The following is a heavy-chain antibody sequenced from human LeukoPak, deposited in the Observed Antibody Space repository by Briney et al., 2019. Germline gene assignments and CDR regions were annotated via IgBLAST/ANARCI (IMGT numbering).Heavy chain of an antibody. CDR1: GYTLTELS. CDR3: AFRITGTTGFDY. D-gene: IGHD1-7*01. J-gene: IGHJ4*02. CDR2: FDPEDGET. Sequence: ASVKVSCKVSGYTLTELSMHWVRQAPGKGLEWMGGFDPEDGETIYAQKFQGRVTMTEDTSTDTAYMELSSLRSEDMGVYYCAFRITGTTGFDYWGQGTLVTVSS. V-gene: IGHV1-24*01.